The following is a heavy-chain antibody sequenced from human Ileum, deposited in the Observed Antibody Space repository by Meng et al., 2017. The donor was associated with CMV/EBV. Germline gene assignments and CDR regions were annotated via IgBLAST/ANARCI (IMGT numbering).Heavy chain of an antibody. Sequence: GESLKISCAVSGFTYSNFWMSWVRQSPGMGLEWVANIKQDGSATYYADSVKDRFTIYRDNAKNSLYLQMDNLRADDTAVYYCVREDIVVFDYWAQETLYTVTS. J-gene: IGHJ4*02. CDR3: VREDIVVFDY. D-gene: IGHD2-15*01. CDR1: GFTYSNFW. V-gene: IGHV3-7*01. CDR2: IKQDGSAT.